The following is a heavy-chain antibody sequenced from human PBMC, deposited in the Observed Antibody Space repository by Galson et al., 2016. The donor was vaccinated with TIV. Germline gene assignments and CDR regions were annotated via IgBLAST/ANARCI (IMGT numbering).Heavy chain of an antibody. Sequence: SVKVSCKASGGSLANYAFNWVRQAPGQGLEWMGGILPISQTSNYAQNFLGRVTITTDASTSTAYIELTSLRSEDTAVYYCARSTWGNGGPGNPWGQGTLITVSS. CDR2: ILPISQTS. D-gene: IGHD4-23*01. CDR1: GGSLANYA. CDR3: ARSTWGNGGPGNP. V-gene: IGHV1-69*05. J-gene: IGHJ4*02.